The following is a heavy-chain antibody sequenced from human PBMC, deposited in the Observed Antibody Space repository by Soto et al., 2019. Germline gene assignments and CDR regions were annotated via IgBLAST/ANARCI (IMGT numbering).Heavy chain of an antibody. J-gene: IGHJ4*02. CDR3: AKGRGRAVAGYYFDY. V-gene: IGHV3-23*01. D-gene: IGHD6-19*01. CDR2: ISGSGGSR. CDR1: GFTFSSYA. Sequence: EVQLLESGGGLVQPGGSLRLSCAASGFTFSSYAMSWVRQAPGKGLEWVSAISGSGGSRYYADSVKGRFTISRDNTKNTRYLQVNGVRAEDTAVYSCAKGRGRAVAGYYFDYWGQGTPVTVAS.